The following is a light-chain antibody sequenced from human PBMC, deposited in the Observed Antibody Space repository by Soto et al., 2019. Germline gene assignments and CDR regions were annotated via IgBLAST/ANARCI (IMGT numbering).Light chain of an antibody. J-gene: IGKJ2*01. CDR1: QSISSY. Sequence: DIQMTQSPSSLSASVGDRVTITCRASQSISSYLNWYQHKPGKAPKLLIYATSNLQGGVPSRFSGSGSGTAFTLTISSLQPEDFATYYCQQSYSSPRTFGQGTKLEI. CDR3: QQSYSSPRT. V-gene: IGKV1-39*01. CDR2: ATS.